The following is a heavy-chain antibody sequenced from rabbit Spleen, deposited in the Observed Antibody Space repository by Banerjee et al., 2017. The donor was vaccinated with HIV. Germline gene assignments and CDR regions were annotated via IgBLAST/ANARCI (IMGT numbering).Heavy chain of an antibody. Sequence: QLVESGGGLVQPGGSLKLSCKASGFDFDRYYMTCVRQSPGKGLEWIGDIDPIFGIAVYASWVNGRFTISSHNAQNTLYLQLNSLTAADTATYFCVREVAGRFGLWGQGTLVTVS. V-gene: IGHV1S7*01. CDR2: IDPIFGIA. D-gene: IGHD4-1*01. J-gene: IGHJ3*01. CDR1: GFDFDRYY. CDR3: VREVAGRFGL.